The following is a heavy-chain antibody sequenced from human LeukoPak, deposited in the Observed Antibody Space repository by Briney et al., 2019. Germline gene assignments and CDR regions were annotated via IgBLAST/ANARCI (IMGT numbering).Heavy chain of an antibody. Sequence: GGSLRLSCAVSGFTFSSYDMNWVRQAPGKGLEWVSYISSTGTTMQYADSVRGRFTIARDNTKNSPYLQMNSLRAEDTAVYYCARGTQSPVSGYFDFWGQGTLVTVSS. V-gene: IGHV3-48*03. D-gene: IGHD3-10*01. CDR3: ARGTQSPVSGYFDF. CDR2: ISSTGTTM. J-gene: IGHJ4*02. CDR1: GFTFSSYD.